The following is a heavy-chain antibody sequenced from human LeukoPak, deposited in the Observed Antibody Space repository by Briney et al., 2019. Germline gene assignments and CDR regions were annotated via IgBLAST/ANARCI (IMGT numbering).Heavy chain of an antibody. CDR1: GFTVSSNY. V-gene: IGHV3-53*01. CDR3: ARDTAYYYSSGSYD. D-gene: IGHD3-10*01. Sequence: GGSLRLSCAASGFTVSSNYMSWVRQAPGKGLEWVSVIYSGGSTYYADSVKGRFTISRDNSKNTLYLQMNSLRAEDTAVYYCARDTAYYYSSGSYDWGQGTLVTVSS. CDR2: IYSGGST. J-gene: IGHJ4*02.